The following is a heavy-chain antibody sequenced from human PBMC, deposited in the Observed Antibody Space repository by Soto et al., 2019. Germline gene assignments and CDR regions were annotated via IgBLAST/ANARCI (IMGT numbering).Heavy chain of an antibody. CDR3: ARHRIVDLDY. CDR1: GGSISSSSYY. CDR2: IYYSGST. Sequence: QLQLQESGPGLVKPSETLSLTCTVSGGSISSSSYYWGWIRQPPGKGLEWIGSIYYSGSTYYNPSLKRRVTMSVDTSQNQFSLKLSSVAAADTAVYYCARHRIVDLDYWGQGTLVTVSS. D-gene: IGHD3-16*02. J-gene: IGHJ4*02. V-gene: IGHV4-39*01.